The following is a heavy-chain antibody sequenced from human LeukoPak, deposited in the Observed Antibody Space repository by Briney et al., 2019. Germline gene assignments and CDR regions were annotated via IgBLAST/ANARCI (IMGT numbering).Heavy chain of an antibody. CDR1: GGTFSSYA. D-gene: IGHD5/OR15-5a*01. V-gene: IGHV1-69*05. CDR3: ARERQGGWGLREESYYYYDTGV. CDR2: IIPIFGTA. Sequence: SVKVSCKASGGTFSSYAISWVRQAPGQGLEWMGGIIPIFGTANYAQKFQGRVTITRDKSTSTAYMELSSLRSEDTAVYYCARERQGGWGLREESYYYYDTGVLGKRATVTVSS. J-gene: IGHJ6*03.